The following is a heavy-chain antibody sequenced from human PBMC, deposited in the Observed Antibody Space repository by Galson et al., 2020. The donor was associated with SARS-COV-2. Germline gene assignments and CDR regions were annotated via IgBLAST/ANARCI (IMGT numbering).Heavy chain of an antibody. CDR3: SRDHVGGYSYIFYY. J-gene: IGHJ4*02. Sequence: SLKIYCAASGFTFSSYAMHWVRQARGKGLEWVADISYDGNNKYYAESVKGRFTISRDNSKNTLYLQMNSLRAEDTAVYYCSRDHVGGYSYIFYYWGQGTLVTVSS. D-gene: IGHD5-18*01. CDR2: ISYDGNNK. CDR1: GFTFSSYA. V-gene: IGHV3-30-3*01.